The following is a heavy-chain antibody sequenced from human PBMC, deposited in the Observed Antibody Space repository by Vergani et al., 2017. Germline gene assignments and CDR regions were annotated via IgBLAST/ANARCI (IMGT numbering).Heavy chain of an antibody. D-gene: IGHD3-10*01. CDR2: INSDGSST. Sequence: EVQLVESGGGLVQPGGSLRLSCAASGFTFSSYWMPWVRQAPGKGLVWVSRINSDGSSTSYADSVKGRFTISRDNAKNTLYLQMNSLGAEDTAVYYCAREQGRIYYGMDVWGQGTTVTVSS. CDR3: AREQGRIYYGMDV. CDR1: GFTFSSYW. J-gene: IGHJ6*02. V-gene: IGHV3-74*01.